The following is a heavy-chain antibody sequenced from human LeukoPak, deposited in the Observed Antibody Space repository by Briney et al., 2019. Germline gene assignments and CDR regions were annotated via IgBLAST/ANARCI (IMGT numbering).Heavy chain of an antibody. CDR2: ISYDGNSK. V-gene: IGHV3-30*18. CDR3: AKEYCSGRRYEDYFDY. Sequence: GGSLRLSCAASGFTFSTYGIHWVRQAPGKGLEWVAVISYDGNSKYYADSVKGRFTVSRDNSKNTLFLQMNSLRTDDTAVYYCAKEYCSGRRYEDYFDYWGQGTLVAVSS. D-gene: IGHD2-15*01. CDR1: GFTFSTYG. J-gene: IGHJ4*02.